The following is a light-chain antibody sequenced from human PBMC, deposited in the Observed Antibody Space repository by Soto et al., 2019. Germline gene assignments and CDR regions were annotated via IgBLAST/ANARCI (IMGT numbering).Light chain of an antibody. J-gene: IGKJ4*01. CDR1: QDVGKW. CDR3: QQSYSTPGLT. V-gene: IGKV1-12*01. CDR2: GAS. Sequence: DIQMTQSPPSVSASVGDRVTITCRASQDVGKWLAWYQQKPGKAPTLLIHGASSLQSGVPSRFSGSGSGTDFTLTISSLQPEDFATYYCQQSYSTPGLTFGGGTKVDIK.